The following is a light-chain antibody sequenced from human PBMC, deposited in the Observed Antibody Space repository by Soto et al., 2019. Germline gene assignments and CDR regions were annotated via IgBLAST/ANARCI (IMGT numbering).Light chain of an antibody. CDR1: QTVLYSSNNKNY. Sequence: DIVMTQSPDSLTVSLGERATINCKSSQTVLYSSNNKNYLAWYQHKPGQPPKLLIYWASTREFGFPDRFSGSGSATDFTLTISSLQAEDVAVYYCQQYYTTPRTFGQGTKVEIK. V-gene: IGKV4-1*01. CDR2: WAS. CDR3: QQYYTTPRT. J-gene: IGKJ1*01.